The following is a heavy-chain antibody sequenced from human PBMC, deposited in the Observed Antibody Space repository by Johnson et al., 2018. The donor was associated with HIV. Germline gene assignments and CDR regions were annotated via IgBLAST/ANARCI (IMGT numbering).Heavy chain of an antibody. J-gene: IGHJ3*02. CDR2: ISSSGSTI. Sequence: QVQLVESGGGLAKPGGSLRLSCAASGFTFSDYYMSWIRQAPGKGLEWVSYISSSGSTIYYADSVKGRFTISRDNSKNTLYLQMNSLRAEDTAVYYCARDMCSGGSCYAFDIWGQGTMVTVSS. CDR3: ARDMCSGGSCYAFDI. V-gene: IGHV3-11*01. D-gene: IGHD2-15*01. CDR1: GFTFSDYY.